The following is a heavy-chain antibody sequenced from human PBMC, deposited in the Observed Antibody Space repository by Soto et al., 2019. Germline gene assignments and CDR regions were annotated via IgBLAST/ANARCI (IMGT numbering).Heavy chain of an antibody. CDR2: ISGSDTNT. V-gene: IGHV3-23*04. J-gene: IGHJ4*02. Sequence: EVYLVESGGGLVQPGGSLRLSCAASGFIFGTYPMGWVRQDPAKGLAWVSAISGSDTNTYYADSVKGRFTISRDNSRTTVYLQMNTLRAEDTAVYYCVIEYGDSAVNYFDYWGQGTLVTVSS. CDR1: GFIFGTYP. D-gene: IGHD4-17*01. CDR3: VIEYGDSAVNYFDY.